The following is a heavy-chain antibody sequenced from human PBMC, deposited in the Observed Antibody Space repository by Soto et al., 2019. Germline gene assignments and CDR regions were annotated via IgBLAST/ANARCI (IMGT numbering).Heavy chain of an antibody. CDR2: IYWDDDK. J-gene: IGHJ4*02. V-gene: IGHV2-5*02. Sequence: QITLKESGPTVVKPTETLTLTCTFSGFSLTTSGVGVGWVRQSPGKAPEWLALIYWDDDKRYSTSLKSRLTITKDTDKKQVVLTMANVDPADTATYYCAHRVLRTVFGLVTTTAIYFDFWGQGTPVVVSS. CDR3: AHRVLRTVFGLVTTTAIYFDF. CDR1: GFSLTTSGVG. D-gene: IGHD3-3*01.